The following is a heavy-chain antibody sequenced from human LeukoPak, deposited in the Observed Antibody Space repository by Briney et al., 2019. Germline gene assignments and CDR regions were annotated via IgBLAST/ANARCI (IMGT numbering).Heavy chain of an antibody. V-gene: IGHV1-69*02. CDR1: GGTFSSYT. D-gene: IGHD3-3*01. CDR3: AGGKTPVLRFLEWLDY. CDR2: IIPILGIA. J-gene: IGHJ4*02. Sequence: ASVKVSCKASGGTFSSYTISWVRQAPGQGLEWMGRIIPILGIANYAQKLQGRVTITADKSTSTAYMELSSLRSEDTAVYYCAGGKTPVLRFLEWLDYWGQGTLVTVSS.